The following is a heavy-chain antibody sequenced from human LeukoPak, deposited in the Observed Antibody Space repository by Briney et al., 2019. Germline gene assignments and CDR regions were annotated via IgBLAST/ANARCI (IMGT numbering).Heavy chain of an antibody. CDR3: ARGFSRVDY. V-gene: IGHV3-48*03. CDR1: VFIFSDYE. J-gene: IGHJ4*02. Sequence: GGSLRLSCSASVFIFSDYEMNWVRQAPGKGLEWVSYVGSGPSTTYYADSVKGRFTISRDNAKNSLYLQMDSLRAEDTAVYYCARGFSRVDYWGQGTLVTVSS. CDR2: VGSGPSTT.